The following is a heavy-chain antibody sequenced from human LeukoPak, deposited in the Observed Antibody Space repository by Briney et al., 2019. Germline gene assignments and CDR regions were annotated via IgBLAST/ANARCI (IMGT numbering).Heavy chain of an antibody. CDR2: ISSSSSYT. CDR3: ARDLGGYGDYGGDWFDP. J-gene: IGHJ5*02. V-gene: IGHV3-11*05. D-gene: IGHD4-17*01. CDR1: GFTFSDYY. Sequence: GGSLRHSCAASGFTFSDYYMSWIRQAPGKGLEWVSYISSSSSYTNYADSVKGRFTISRDNAKNSLYLQMNSLRAEDTAVYYCARDLGGYGDYGGDWFDPWGQGTLVTVSS.